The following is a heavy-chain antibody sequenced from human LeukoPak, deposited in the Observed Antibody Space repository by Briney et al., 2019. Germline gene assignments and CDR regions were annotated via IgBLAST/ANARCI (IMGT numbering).Heavy chain of an antibody. J-gene: IGHJ6*03. CDR2: ISAYNGNT. Sequence: GASVKVSCKASGYTFTSYGISWVRQAPGQGLEWMGWISAYNGNTNYAQKLQGRVTMTTDTSTSTAYMELRSLRSDDTAVYYCARTDGRDYYYYYYMDVWGKGTTVTVSS. CDR3: ARTDGRDYYYYYYMDV. D-gene: IGHD1-26*01. V-gene: IGHV1-18*01. CDR1: GYTFTSYG.